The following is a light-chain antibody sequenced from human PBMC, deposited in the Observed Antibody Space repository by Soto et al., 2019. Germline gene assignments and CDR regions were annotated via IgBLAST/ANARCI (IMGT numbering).Light chain of an antibody. V-gene: IGKV1-33*01. CDR2: DEF. CDR1: QDISNY. CDR3: QQYDNLPLT. Sequence: DIQMTQSPSSLSASVGDRVTITCQASQDISNYLNWYQQKPGKAPKLLIYDEFNLETGVPSRFSGSGSGTDFTFTISSLQPEDIATYYCQQYDNLPLTFGGGTKVEIK. J-gene: IGKJ4*01.